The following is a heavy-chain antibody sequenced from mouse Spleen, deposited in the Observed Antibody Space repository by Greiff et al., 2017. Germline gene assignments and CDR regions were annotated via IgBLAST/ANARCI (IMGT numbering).Heavy chain of an antibody. CDR2: IYPRSGNT. CDR1: GYTFTSYG. D-gene: IGHD2-3*01. CDR3: ATIMDDGNYGSFDY. J-gene: IGHJ2*01. V-gene: IGHV1-81*01. Sequence: QVHVKQSGAELARPGASVKLSCKASGYTFTSYGISWVKQRTGQGLEWIGEIYPRSGNTYYNEKFKGKATLTADKSSSTAYMELRSLTSEDSAVYFCATIMDDGNYGSFDYWGQGTTLTVSS.